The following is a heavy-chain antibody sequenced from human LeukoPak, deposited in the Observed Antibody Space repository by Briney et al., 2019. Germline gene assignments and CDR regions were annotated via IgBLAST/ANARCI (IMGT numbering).Heavy chain of an antibody. D-gene: IGHD3-10*01. V-gene: IGHV3-7*01. CDR2: IKQDGSEK. CDR1: GFTFSSYW. J-gene: IGHJ3*02. CDR3: AREALFDRITTRAFDI. Sequence: QPGGSLRLSCAASGFTFSSYWMSWVRQAPGKGLEWVANIKQDGSEKYYVDSVKGRFTISRDNAKNSLYLQMNSLRAEDTAVYYCAREALFDRITTRAFDIWGQGTMVTVSS.